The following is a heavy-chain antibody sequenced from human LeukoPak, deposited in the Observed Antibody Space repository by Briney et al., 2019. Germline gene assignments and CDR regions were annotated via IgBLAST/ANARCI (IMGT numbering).Heavy chain of an antibody. J-gene: IGHJ4*02. CDR3: AKDGHYDILTGYYPDY. D-gene: IGHD3-9*01. Sequence: GGSLRLSCAASGFTFSSYGMHWVRQAPGKGLEWVAVISYDGSNKYYADSVKGRFTISRDNSKNTLYLQMNSLRAEDTAVYYCAKDGHYDILTGYYPDYWGQGTLVTVSS. CDR1: GFTFSSYG. V-gene: IGHV3-30*18. CDR2: ISYDGSNK.